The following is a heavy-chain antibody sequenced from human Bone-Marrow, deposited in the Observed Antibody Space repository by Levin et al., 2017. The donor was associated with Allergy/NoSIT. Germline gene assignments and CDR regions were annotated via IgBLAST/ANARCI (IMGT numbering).Heavy chain of an antibody. CDR3: ARARCSTLFDF. CDR2: IYYSGST. Sequence: SETLSLTCTVSGGSISSYYWSWIRQPPGKGLEWIGYIYYSGSTNYNPSLKSRVTISVDTSKNQFSLRLSSVTAADTAVYYCARARCSTLFDFWGQGTLVTVSS. CDR1: GGSISSYY. J-gene: IGHJ4*02. D-gene: IGHD6-13*01. V-gene: IGHV4-59*01.